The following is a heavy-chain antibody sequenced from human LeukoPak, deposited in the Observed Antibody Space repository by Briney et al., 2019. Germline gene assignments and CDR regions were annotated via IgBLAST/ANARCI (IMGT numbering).Heavy chain of an antibody. D-gene: IGHD3-3*01. V-gene: IGHV4-4*02. CDR1: GDSITSDKW. J-gene: IGHJ4*02. CDR3: ARGGWSGSYFDY. CDR2: IHHSKSS. Sequence: SETLSLTCAVSGDSITSDKWWTWVRQPPGKGLEWIGEIHHSKSSNYNPSLKSRVTISVDTSKNQFSLKLSSVTAADTAVYYCARGGWSGSYFDYWGQGTLVTVSS.